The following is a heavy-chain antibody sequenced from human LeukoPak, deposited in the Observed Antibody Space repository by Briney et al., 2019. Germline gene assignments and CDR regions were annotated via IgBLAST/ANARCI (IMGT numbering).Heavy chain of an antibody. D-gene: IGHD3-22*01. CDR1: GFTFSSYA. Sequence: PGGSLRLSCAASGFTFSSYAMSWVRQAPGKGLEWVSAISGSGGSTYYADSVKGRFTISRDNSKNTLYLQMNSLRAEDTAVYYCAKGEDYYHSSGPLDYWGQGTLVTVSS. J-gene: IGHJ4*02. CDR3: AKGEDYYHSSGPLDY. V-gene: IGHV3-23*01. CDR2: ISGSGGST.